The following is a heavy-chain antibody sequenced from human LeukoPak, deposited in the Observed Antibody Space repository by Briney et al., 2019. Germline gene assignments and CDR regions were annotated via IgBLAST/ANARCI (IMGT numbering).Heavy chain of an antibody. CDR1: GGSISSYY. Sequence: SETLSLTCTASGGSISSYYWSWIRQPPGKGLEWIGYIYYSGSTNYNPSLKSRVTISVDTSKNQFSLKLSSVTAADTAVYYCARESKSSSFDYWGQGTLVTVSS. CDR2: IYYSGST. V-gene: IGHV4-59*01. D-gene: IGHD6-13*01. J-gene: IGHJ4*02. CDR3: ARESKSSSFDY.